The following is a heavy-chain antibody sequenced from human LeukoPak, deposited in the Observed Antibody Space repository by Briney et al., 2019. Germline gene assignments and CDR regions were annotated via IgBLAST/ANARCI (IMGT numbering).Heavy chain of an antibody. Sequence: GGSLRLSCAASGFTFSSYSMNWVRQAPGKGLEWVSSISSGSSYISYADSVKGRFTISRDTAKNSLYLQMNSLRAEDTAVYYCARPLWLAEHDAFDIWGQGTMVTVSS. J-gene: IGHJ3*02. CDR3: ARPLWLAEHDAFDI. V-gene: IGHV3-21*01. D-gene: IGHD1-26*01. CDR2: ISSGSSYI. CDR1: GFTFSSYS.